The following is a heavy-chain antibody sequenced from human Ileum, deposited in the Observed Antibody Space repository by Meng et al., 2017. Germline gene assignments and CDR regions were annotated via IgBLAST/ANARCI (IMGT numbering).Heavy chain of an antibody. Sequence: VQLQQSGPGLVRPSETLSLPCTVSGVSVNSGFYYWNWVRQPPGKGLEFIGSFHHSGSAHYNASLEGRVTMSLDTSKNQFSLRLTSVTAADSALYYCTGGPDSAKSGYWGQGTLVTVSS. CDR1: GVSVNSGFYY. CDR3: TGGPDSAKSGY. J-gene: IGHJ4*02. D-gene: IGHD1-14*01. CDR2: FHHSGSA. V-gene: IGHV4-61*01.